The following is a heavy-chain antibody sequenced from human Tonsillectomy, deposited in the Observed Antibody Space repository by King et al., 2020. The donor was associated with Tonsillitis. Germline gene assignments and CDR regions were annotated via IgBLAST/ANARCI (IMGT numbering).Heavy chain of an antibody. J-gene: IGHJ3*02. Sequence: VQLQQSGPGLVKPSETLSLTCTVSGGSISSYYWSWIRQPPGKGLEWIGYIYYSGSTNYNPSLKSRVTISVDTSKNQFSLKLSSVTAADTAVYYCARDDSSCYYFDAFDIWGQGTMVTVSS. V-gene: IGHV4-59*01. CDR1: GGSISSYY. D-gene: IGHD3-22*01. CDR3: ARDDSSCYYFDAFDI. CDR2: IYYSGST.